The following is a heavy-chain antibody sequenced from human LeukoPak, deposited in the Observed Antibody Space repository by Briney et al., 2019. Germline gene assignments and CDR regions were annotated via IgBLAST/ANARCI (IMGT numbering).Heavy chain of an antibody. CDR3: ANPGRRYSSSWYYFDY. Sequence: SETLSLTFTVSGGSISSYYWSWIRQPPGKGLEWIAYIYYSGSTNYNPSLKSRVTISVDTSKNQFSLKLSSVTAADTAVYYCANPGRRYSSSWYYFDYWGQGTLVTVSS. D-gene: IGHD6-13*01. CDR1: GGSISSYY. CDR2: IYYSGST. V-gene: IGHV4-59*01. J-gene: IGHJ4*02.